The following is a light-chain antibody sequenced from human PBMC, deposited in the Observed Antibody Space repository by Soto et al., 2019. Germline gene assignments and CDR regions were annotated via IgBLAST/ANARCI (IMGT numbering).Light chain of an antibody. CDR1: QSISSW. Sequence: DIQMTQSPSTLSASVGDRVTITCRASQSISSWLAWYQQKPGKAPKLLIYKASTLESGVPSRFSGSGSGTEFTLTISSLQPDDVATYYCQHYNSYSEAFGQGTKVDI. V-gene: IGKV1-5*03. CDR2: KAS. CDR3: QHYNSYSEA. J-gene: IGKJ1*01.